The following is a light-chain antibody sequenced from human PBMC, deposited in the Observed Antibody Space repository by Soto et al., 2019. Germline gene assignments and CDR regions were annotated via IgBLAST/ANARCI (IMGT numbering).Light chain of an antibody. CDR1: QSVSSSY. Sequence: EIVLTQSPGTLSLSPGERATLSCRASQSVSSSYLAWYQQKPGQAPRLLIYGASSRATGIPDRFSGSGSGTDFPLTISRLEPEDFAVYYCQQYCSSAPALTFGGGTKVEIK. CDR2: GAS. J-gene: IGKJ4*01. CDR3: QQYCSSAPALT. V-gene: IGKV3-20*01.